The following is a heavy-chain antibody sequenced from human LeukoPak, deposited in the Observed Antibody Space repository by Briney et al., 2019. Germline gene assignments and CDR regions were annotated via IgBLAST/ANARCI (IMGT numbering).Heavy chain of an antibody. D-gene: IGHD6-6*01. V-gene: IGHV3-74*01. CDR2: ISPTGSTT. CDR3: ARGPNSNWSGLDF. CDR1: GFSFSGHW. J-gene: IGHJ4*02. Sequence: GGSLRLSCTASGFSFSGHWMHWDRQLPGKGLVWVSRISPTGSTTSYADSVKGRFTVSRDNAKNTLYLQVNNLRAEDTAVYYCARGPNSNWSGLDFWGQGTLLTVSS.